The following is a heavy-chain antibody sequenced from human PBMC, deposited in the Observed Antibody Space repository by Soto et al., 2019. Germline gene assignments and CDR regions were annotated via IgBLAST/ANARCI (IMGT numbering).Heavy chain of an antibody. Sequence: SETLSLTCAVSGDSVSSSDFYWTWVRQPPGKPLEWIGYVYSTGTTNYSPSLKSRVDMSVDTSENQFSLKVRSVTAADAAVYYCAKRYSSGWYPDYYGMDVWGQGTTVTVSS. D-gene: IGHD6-19*01. J-gene: IGHJ6*02. V-gene: IGHV4-61*08. CDR1: GDSVSSSDFY. CDR2: VYSTGTT. CDR3: AKRYSSGWYPDYYGMDV.